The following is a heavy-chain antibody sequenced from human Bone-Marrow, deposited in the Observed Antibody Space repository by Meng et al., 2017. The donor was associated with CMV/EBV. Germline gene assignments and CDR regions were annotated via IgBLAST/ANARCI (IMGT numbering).Heavy chain of an antibody. CDR3: AKEGRRAAAGYYYYYGMDV. J-gene: IGHJ6*02. D-gene: IGHD6-13*01. CDR1: GFIFSDHY. V-gene: IGHV3-11*04. CDR2: ISRTYNTG. Sequence: GSLRLSCVSSGFIFSDHYLGWIRQAPGKGLEWVSYISRTYNTGYIQSVKGRFTISRDNAKNTLYLQMNSLRAEDTAVYYCAKEGRRAAAGYYYYYGMDVWGQGTTVTVSS.